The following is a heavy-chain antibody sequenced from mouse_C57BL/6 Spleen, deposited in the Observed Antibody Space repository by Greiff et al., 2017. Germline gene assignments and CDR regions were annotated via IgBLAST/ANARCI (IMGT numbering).Heavy chain of an antibody. CDR2: LSYDGST. Sequence: EVQLQQPGPGLVKPSQSLSLTCSVTGYSITSCYYWYWIRQSPGNILEWLGYLSYDGSTNYNPYLKNPISLTRDTSKNQLFLKLNSVTTEDTATYYCARDSLYDYDGFAYWGQGTLVTVSA. CDR1: GYSITSCYY. CDR3: ARDSLYDYDGFAY. D-gene: IGHD2-4*01. V-gene: IGHV3-6*01. J-gene: IGHJ3*01.